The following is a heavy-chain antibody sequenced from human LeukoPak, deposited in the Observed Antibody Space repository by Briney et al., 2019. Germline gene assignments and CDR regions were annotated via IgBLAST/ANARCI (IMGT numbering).Heavy chain of an antibody. Sequence: AAVKVSCMPSGYTFTGYDIHWLRQAPGQRLEWMGGISPNRGDTKYALKFQCRVTMTRDTSISTAYMQVRRLRPDDTALYYCARAASGFYDYYFDYWGQGTLVTVSS. D-gene: IGHD5-12*01. J-gene: IGHJ4*02. CDR1: GYTFTGYD. V-gene: IGHV1-2*02. CDR3: ARAASGFYDYYFDY. CDR2: ISPNRGDT.